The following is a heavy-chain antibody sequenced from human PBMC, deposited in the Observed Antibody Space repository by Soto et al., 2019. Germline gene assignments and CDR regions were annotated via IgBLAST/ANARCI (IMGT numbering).Heavy chain of an antibody. J-gene: IGHJ4*02. CDR2: ITPMLGMS. CDR3: ATNYGSRSTHFDY. V-gene: IGHV1-69*02. Sequence: QVQLVQSGAEVKKPGSPVRVSCTASGDTFNFYTISWVRQVPGQGPEWMGRITPMLGMSNYAQKFQGRVRXXXDXXTSTVYMTLSGLTSEDTAVYYCATNYGSRSTHFDYWGQGTLVTVSS. D-gene: IGHD3-10*01. CDR1: GDTFNFYT.